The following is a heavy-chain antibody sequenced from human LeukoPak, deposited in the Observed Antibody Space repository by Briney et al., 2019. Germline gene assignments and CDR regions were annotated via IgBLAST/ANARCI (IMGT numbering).Heavy chain of an antibody. D-gene: IGHD1-26*01. J-gene: IGHJ6*03. CDR2: IYSGGST. CDR3: ARDWDPYYYYYMDV. Sequence: GGSLRLSCAASGFTVSSNYMSWVRQAPGKGLEWVSVIYSGGSTYYADSVKGRFTISRDNSKNTLYLQMNSLRAEDTAVYYCARDWDPYYYYYMDVWGKGTTVTVSS. V-gene: IGHV3-66*01. CDR1: GFTVSSNY.